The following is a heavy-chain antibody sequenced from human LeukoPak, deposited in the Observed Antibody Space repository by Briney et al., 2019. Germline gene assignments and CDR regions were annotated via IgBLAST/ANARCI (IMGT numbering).Heavy chain of an antibody. V-gene: IGHV6-1*01. Sequence: SQTLSPTCAISGDSVSSNSAAWNWIRQSPSRGLNCLGRTYYRCKWYNDYAVSVKSRITLNPDTSKNQFSLQLNSVTPEDTAVYYCAREQGYSGYAAFDYWGQGTLVTVSS. J-gene: IGHJ4*02. D-gene: IGHD5-12*01. CDR2: TYYRCKWYN. CDR3: AREQGYSGYAAFDY. CDR1: GDSVSSNSAA.